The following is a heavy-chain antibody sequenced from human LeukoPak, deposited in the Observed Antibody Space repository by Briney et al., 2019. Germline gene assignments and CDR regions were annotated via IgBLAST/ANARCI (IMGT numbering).Heavy chain of an antibody. J-gene: IGHJ3*02. CDR2: IYTSGST. V-gene: IGHV4-4*07. CDR3: ARVPHYYGSGSYSYQDAFDI. Sequence: SETLSLTCTVSGGSLSSYYWSWIRQPAGKGLEWIGRIYTSGSTNYNPSLKSRVTMSVDTSKNQFSLKLSSVTAADTAVYYCARVPHYYGSGSYSYQDAFDIWGQGTMVTVSS. CDR1: GGSLSSYY. D-gene: IGHD3-10*01.